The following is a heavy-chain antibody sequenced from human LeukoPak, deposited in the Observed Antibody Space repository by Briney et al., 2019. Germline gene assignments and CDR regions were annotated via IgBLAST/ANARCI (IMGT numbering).Heavy chain of an antibody. V-gene: IGHV3-9*01. CDR1: GFTLDDYA. CDR3: AKGRGYDRRNSFDI. Sequence: QPGRSLRLSCAASGFTLDDYAMLWVRHAPGEGREWVSGISWNSGRIGYAASVKGRVTISRDNAKNSLYLQMNSLRAEDTGLYFCAKGRGYDRRNSFDIWGQGTMVTVSS. D-gene: IGHD3-22*01. J-gene: IGHJ3*02. CDR2: ISWNSGRI.